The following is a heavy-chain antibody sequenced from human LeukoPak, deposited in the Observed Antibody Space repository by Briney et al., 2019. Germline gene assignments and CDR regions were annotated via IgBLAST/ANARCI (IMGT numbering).Heavy chain of an antibody. CDR2: IIPLFGTT. Sequence: ASVKVSCKASGGTFSTYAIIWVRQAPGQGLEWMGGIIPLFGTTNYAQKFQGRVTITADESSSTAYMELSSLRSEDRAVYYCARDLKGLGVDALEIWGQGTMVTVSS. CDR3: ARDLKGLGVDALEI. D-gene: IGHD3-10*01. J-gene: IGHJ3*02. CDR1: GGTFSTYA. V-gene: IGHV1-69*13.